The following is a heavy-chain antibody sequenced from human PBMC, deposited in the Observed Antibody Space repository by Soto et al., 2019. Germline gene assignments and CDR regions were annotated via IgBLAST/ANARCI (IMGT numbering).Heavy chain of an antibody. CDR3: ARGDYCTDDMCYMPRVDY. Sequence: QVQLQQWGARLLKPSETMSLTCAVHGGSFNGYFWAWIRQSPGKGLEWIGQINDRGDTNYTPSLETRVTMSVDTSKSQFSLSLRSVSGADTAIYYCARGDYCTDDMCYMPRVDYWSQGSRVTVS. D-gene: IGHD2-8*01. V-gene: IGHV4-34*01. CDR2: INDRGDT. J-gene: IGHJ4*02. CDR1: GGSFNGYF.